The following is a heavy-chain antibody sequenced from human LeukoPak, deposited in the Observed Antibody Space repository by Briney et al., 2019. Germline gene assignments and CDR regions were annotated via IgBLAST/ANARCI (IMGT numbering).Heavy chain of an antibody. Sequence: GGSLRLFCAASGFSFSSYAMSWVRQAPGKGLEWVSALTGSGATTNYADSVKGRFTISRDNSKNTLFLQMNSLRVEDTAVYYCAKEDIVSTMGNFDYWGQGTLVTVSS. CDR3: AKEDIVSTMGNFDY. J-gene: IGHJ4*02. CDR2: LTGSGATT. CDR1: GFSFSSYA. D-gene: IGHD5/OR15-5a*01. V-gene: IGHV3-23*01.